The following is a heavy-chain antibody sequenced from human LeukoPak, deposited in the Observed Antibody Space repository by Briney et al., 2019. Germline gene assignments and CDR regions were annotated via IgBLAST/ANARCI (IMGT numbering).Heavy chain of an antibody. V-gene: IGHV3-48*03. J-gene: IGHJ4*02. D-gene: IGHD5-18*01. CDR3: ARRGYTSGLDY. CDR1: RFTFSSFE. Sequence: GGSLRLSCAAPRFTFSSFEMNWVRQAPGKGLEWVSYISSSGRTIYYADSVKGRFTISRDNAKNSLYLQVNSLRAEDTAVYYCARRGYTSGLDYWGQGTLVTVSS. CDR2: ISSSGRTI.